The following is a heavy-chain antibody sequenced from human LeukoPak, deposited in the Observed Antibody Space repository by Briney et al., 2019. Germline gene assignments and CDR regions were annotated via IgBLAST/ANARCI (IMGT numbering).Heavy chain of an antibody. V-gene: IGHV3-53*01. CDR2: LYTGGTT. Sequence: GGSLRLSCAASGFTVNSNFMSWVRQVPGKGLEWVSVLYTGGTTFYADSVRGRFTISRGDSKNTLYLQMNSLRADDTAMYYGVRSSAPVAGIFDSWGQGTLVTVSS. D-gene: IGHD6-19*01. CDR3: VRSSAPVAGIFDS. CDR1: GFTVNSNF. J-gene: IGHJ4*02.